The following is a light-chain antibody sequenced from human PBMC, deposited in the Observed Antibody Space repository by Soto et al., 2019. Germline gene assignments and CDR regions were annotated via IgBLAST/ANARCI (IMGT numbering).Light chain of an antibody. V-gene: IGLV2-14*03. J-gene: IGLJ1*01. CDR3: SSYTSSITPDV. Sequence: QSALTQPASVSGSPGQSITISCTGTSSDVGGYNYVSWYQQHPGKAPKLMIYDVSNRPSGVSNRFSGSKSGNTASLTISGLQAEDEADYYCSSYTSSITPDVFGTGTKLTVL. CDR1: SSDVGGYNY. CDR2: DVS.